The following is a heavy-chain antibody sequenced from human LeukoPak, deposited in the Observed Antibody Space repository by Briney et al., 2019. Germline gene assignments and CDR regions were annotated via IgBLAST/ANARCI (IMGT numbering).Heavy chain of an antibody. CDR1: GFTFSSYS. CDR3: AKGGPTGSNYFDF. Sequence: GGSLRLSCAASGFTFSSYSINWVRQAPGKGLEWVSVISGSGYYSYYADSVKGRFTVSRDNSKTTLYLQMNSLRADDTAVYYCAKGGPTGSNYFDFWGQGTLVTVSS. CDR2: ISGSGYYS. D-gene: IGHD1-26*01. J-gene: IGHJ4*02. V-gene: IGHV3-23*01.